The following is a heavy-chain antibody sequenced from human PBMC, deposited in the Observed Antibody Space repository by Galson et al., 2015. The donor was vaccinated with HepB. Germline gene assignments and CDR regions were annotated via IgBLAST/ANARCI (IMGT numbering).Heavy chain of an antibody. CDR3: ARRHRGTQVRCAFDI. CDR1: GGSISSSGYY. V-gene: IGHV4-39*01. J-gene: IGHJ3*02. D-gene: IGHD3-10*01. CDR2: IYYTGST. Sequence: TLSLTCTVSGGSISSSGYYWGWIRQPPGKGLEWIGSIYYTGSTHYNPSLKSRVTISADTSKNQFSLKLSSVTAADTALYYCARRHRGTQVRCAFDIWGQGTMVIVSS.